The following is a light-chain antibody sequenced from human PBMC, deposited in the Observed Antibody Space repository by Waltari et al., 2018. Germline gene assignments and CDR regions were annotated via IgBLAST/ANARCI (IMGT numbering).Light chain of an antibody. J-gene: IGLJ2*01. CDR2: EVS. CDR1: TRDIGNYKL. CDR3: CSYGGGTTVVV. V-gene: IGLV2-23*02. Sequence: QSALTQPASVSGSPGQSITISCTGTTRDIGNYKLVSWYQQHPGKVPKLMIYEVSERPSGVSMRFSGSKSGNTASLTISGLQAEDEADYYCCSYGGGTTVVVFGGGTKLTVL.